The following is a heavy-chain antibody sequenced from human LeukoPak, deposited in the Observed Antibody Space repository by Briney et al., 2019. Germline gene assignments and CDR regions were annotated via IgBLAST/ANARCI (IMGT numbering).Heavy chain of an antibody. CDR3: ARDTCSGGGCLGAFDI. CDR1: GFRFINFE. D-gene: IGHD2-15*01. V-gene: IGHV3-48*03. J-gene: IGHJ3*02. Sequence: GGSLRLSCEGSGFRFINFEMNWVRQAPGKGLEWVSFISSSGHTIYYADSVKGRFTISRDNAKNSLYLQMKSLRAEDTAAYYCARDTCSGGGCLGAFDIWGQGTMVTVSS. CDR2: ISSSGHTI.